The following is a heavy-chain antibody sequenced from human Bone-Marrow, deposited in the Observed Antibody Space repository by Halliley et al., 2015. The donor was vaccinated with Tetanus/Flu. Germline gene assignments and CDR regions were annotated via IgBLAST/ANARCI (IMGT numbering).Heavy chain of an antibody. Sequence: VWVSRIKSDGSVTNTADSVKGRFTISRDNAKNTLYLQMNSLRPEDTAVYHCAKGFEGRGSIAARWGQGTLVTVSS. J-gene: IGHJ4*02. CDR2: IKSDGSVT. D-gene: IGHD6-6*01. CDR3: AKGFEGRGSIAAR. V-gene: IGHV3-74*01.